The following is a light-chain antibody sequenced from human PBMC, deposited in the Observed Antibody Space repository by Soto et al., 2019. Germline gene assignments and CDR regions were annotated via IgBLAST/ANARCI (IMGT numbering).Light chain of an antibody. CDR3: QQLNSYPPMT. Sequence: DIPLTQSPSFLSASVGDRVTITCRASQGISSYLAWYQQKPGKAPKLLIYAASTLQSGVPSRFSGSGSGTEFTLTISSLQPEDFATYYCQQLNSYPPMTFGPGTKVDIK. CDR1: QGISSY. V-gene: IGKV1-9*01. CDR2: AAS. J-gene: IGKJ3*01.